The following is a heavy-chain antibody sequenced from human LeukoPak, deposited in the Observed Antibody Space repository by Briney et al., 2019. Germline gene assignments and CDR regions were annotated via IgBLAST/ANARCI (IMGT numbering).Heavy chain of an antibody. D-gene: IGHD3-3*01. J-gene: IGHJ5*02. CDR1: GGSISSSSYY. CDR2: IYYSGST. Sequence: SETLSLTCTVSGGSISSSSYYWGWIRQPPGKGLEWLGSIYYSGSTYYNPSLKSRVTISVDTSKNQFSLKLSSVTAADTAVYYCARRLYDFWSGYYTGSWFDPWGQGTLVTVSS. CDR3: ARRLYDFWSGYYTGSWFDP. V-gene: IGHV4-39*01.